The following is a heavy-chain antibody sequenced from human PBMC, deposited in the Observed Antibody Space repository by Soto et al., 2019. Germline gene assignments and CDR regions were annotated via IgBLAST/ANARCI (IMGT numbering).Heavy chain of an antibody. CDR2: IDPSDSYT. CDR1: GYSFTSYW. D-gene: IGHD3-3*01. J-gene: IGHJ6*02. CDR3: ARRGYTIFGVVIDPDYYYYGMDV. Sequence: GESLKISCKGSGYSFTSYWISWVRQMPGKGLEWMGRIDPSDSYTNYSPSFQGHVTISADKSISTAYLQWSSLKASDTAMYYCARRGYTIFGVVIDPDYYYYGMDVWGQGTTVTVSS. V-gene: IGHV5-10-1*01.